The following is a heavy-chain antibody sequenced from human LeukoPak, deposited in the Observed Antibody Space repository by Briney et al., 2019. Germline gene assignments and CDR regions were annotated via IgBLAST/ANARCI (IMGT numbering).Heavy chain of an antibody. Sequence: SETLSLTCTVSGGSISSGGYYWSWIRQHPGKGLEWIGYIYYSGSTYYNPSLKSRVTISVGTSKNQFSLKLSSVTAADTAVYYCARGAKYYDSSGYRVAYYYYGMDVWGQGTTVTVSS. D-gene: IGHD3-22*01. J-gene: IGHJ6*02. V-gene: IGHV4-31*03. CDR2: IYYSGST. CDR3: ARGAKYYDSSGYRVAYYYYGMDV. CDR1: GGSISSGGYY.